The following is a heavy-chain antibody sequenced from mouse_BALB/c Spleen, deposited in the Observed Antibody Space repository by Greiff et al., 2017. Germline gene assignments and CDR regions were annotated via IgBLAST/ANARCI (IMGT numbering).Heavy chain of an antibody. CDR1: GYSITSGYY. Sequence: VQLQQSGPGLVKPSQSLSLTCSVTGYSITSGYYWNWIRQFPGNKLEWMGYISYDGSNNYNPSLKNRISITRDTSKNQFFLKLNSVTTEDTATYYCAREQFLPYYGKAYWGQGTLVTVSA. CDR2: ISYDGSN. J-gene: IGHJ3*01. D-gene: IGHD1-1*01. V-gene: IGHV3-6*02. CDR3: AREQFLPYYGKAY.